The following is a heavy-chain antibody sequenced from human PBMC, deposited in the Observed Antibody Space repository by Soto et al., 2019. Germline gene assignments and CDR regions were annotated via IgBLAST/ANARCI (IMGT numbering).Heavy chain of an antibody. V-gene: IGHV3-11*01. Sequence: ESGEGLVKPGGSLRLSCAASGFTFSDYYMNWIRQAPGKGLEWVSYISSSGTTIYYADSVKGRFTISRDNAKNSLFLQMNSLRAEDTALYYCARGHSIFYGMDVWGQGTTVTVSS. J-gene: IGHJ6*02. CDR2: ISSSGTTI. D-gene: IGHD2-21*01. CDR1: GFTFSDYY. CDR3: ARGHSIFYGMDV.